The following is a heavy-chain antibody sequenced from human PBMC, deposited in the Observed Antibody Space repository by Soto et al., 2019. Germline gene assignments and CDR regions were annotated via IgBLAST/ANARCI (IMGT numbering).Heavy chain of an antibody. Sequence: ASVKVSCKASGYTFTSYAMHWVRQAPGQRLEWMGWINAGNGNTKYSQKFQGRVTITRDTSASTAYMELSSLRSEDTAVYYCARCGGACYSTLNFDYWGQGTLVTVSS. CDR2: INAGNGNT. J-gene: IGHJ4*02. V-gene: IGHV1-3*01. CDR1: GYTFTSYA. CDR3: ARCGGACYSTLNFDY. D-gene: IGHD2-21*02.